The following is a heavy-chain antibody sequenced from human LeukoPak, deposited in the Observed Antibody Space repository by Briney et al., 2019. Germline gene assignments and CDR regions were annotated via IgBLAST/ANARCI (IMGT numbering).Heavy chain of an antibody. V-gene: IGHV4-38-2*01. CDR2: IYHSGST. D-gene: IGHD3-10*01. CDR1: GYSISSGYY. CDR3: ARHNMVRGVTRYFDY. J-gene: IGHJ4*02. Sequence: PSETLSLTCAVSGYSISSGYYWGWIRQPPGKGLEWIGSIYHSGSTYYNPSLKSRVTISVDTSKNQFSLKLSSVTAADTAVYYCARHNMVRGVTRYFDYWGQGTLVTVSS.